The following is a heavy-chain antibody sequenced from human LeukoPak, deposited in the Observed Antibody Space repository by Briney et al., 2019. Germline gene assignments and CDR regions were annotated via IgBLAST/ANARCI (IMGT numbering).Heavy chain of an antibody. CDR3: ARKYGSGSYWRY. V-gene: IGHV4-34*01. J-gene: IGHJ4*02. D-gene: IGHD3-10*01. Sequence: SETLSLTCAVYGGSFSGYYWSWIRQPPGKGLEGIGEINHSGSTNYNPSLKSRVTISVDTSKNQFSLKLSSVTAADTAVYYCARKYGSGSYWRYWGQGTLVTVSS. CDR2: INHSGST. CDR1: GGSFSGYY.